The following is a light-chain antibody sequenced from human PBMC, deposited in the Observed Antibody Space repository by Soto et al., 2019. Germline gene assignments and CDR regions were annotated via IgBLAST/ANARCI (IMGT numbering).Light chain of an antibody. V-gene: IGKV1-5*01. Sequence: DIQMTQSPSTLSASVGDRVTITCRASQSISNRLAWYQQKPGKAPKVLIYDASSLEGGVPSRFSGTGSATEFTLTISSLQPGDFATYYCQHYNTYPWTFGQGTKVDI. CDR1: QSISNR. CDR2: DAS. J-gene: IGKJ1*01. CDR3: QHYNTYPWT.